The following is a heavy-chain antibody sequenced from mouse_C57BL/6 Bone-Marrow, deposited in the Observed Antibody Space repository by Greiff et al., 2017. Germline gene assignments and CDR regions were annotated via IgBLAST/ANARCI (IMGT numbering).Heavy chain of an antibody. CDR1: GYTFTSYG. V-gene: IGHV1-81*01. J-gene: IGHJ1*03. Sequence: VKLMESGAELARPGASVKLSCKASGYTFTSYGISWVKQRTGQGLGWIGEIYPRSGNTYYNEKFKGKATLTADKSSSTAYMELRILTSADSAVYFCARGYFDVWGTGTTVTVSS. CDR2: IYPRSGNT. CDR3: ARGYFDV.